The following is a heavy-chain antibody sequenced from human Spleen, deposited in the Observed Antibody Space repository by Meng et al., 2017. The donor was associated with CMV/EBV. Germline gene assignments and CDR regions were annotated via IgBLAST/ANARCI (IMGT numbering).Heavy chain of an antibody. CDR3: ARDLVLVPAAISGPEGYYFDY. V-gene: IGHV4-31*02. CDR2: IYYSGST. CDR1: GGSISSGGYY. Sequence: LRLSCTVSGGSISSGGYYWSWIRQHPGKGLEWIGYIYYSGSTYYNPSLKSRVTISVDTSKNQFSLKLSSVTAADTAVYYCARDLVLVPAAISGPEGYYFDYWGQGTLVTVSS. D-gene: IGHD2-2*01. J-gene: IGHJ4*02.